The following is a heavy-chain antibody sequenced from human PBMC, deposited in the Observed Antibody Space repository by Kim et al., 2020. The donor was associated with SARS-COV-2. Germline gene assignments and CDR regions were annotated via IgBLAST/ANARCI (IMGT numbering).Heavy chain of an antibody. CDR3: ARDIPYNDY. J-gene: IGHJ4*02. Sequence: GGTNYAQKFQGRVTMTRDTSISTAYMELSRLRSDDTAVYYCARDIPYNDYWGQGTLVTVSS. D-gene: IGHD2-2*02. V-gene: IGHV1-2*02. CDR2: GGT.